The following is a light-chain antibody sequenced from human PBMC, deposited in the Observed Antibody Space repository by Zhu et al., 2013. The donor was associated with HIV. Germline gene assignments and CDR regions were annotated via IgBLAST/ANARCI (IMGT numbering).Light chain of an antibody. J-gene: IGKJ4*01. Sequence: DIVLTQSPGTLSLSPGDRATLSCRASQGVAIDSLAWYQQKPGQAPRLLIYGASTRATGIPNRFSGSGSGTDFTLTISRLEPEDFAVYYCQQYGSSPLTFGGGTTVEIK. CDR3: QQYGSSPLT. CDR2: GAS. V-gene: IGKV3-20*01. CDR1: QGVAIDS.